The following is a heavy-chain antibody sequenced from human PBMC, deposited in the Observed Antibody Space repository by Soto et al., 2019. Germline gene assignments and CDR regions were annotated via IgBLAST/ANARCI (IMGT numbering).Heavy chain of an antibody. J-gene: IGHJ6*03. CDR2: INPNGGVT. V-gene: IGHV1-2*04. CDR1: GDSFNDYY. CDR3: ARESGGATATLDYYYFYMDV. Sequence: QMQLVQSGAEVRKPGAPVTVSCRSSGDSFNDYYIHWVRQAPGQGFERMGWINPNGGVTKYAEKFQGWVSMTRDTSIRTVYMQLSRLRSDDTAVYYCARESGGATATLDYYYFYMDVWGTGTTVTVSS. D-gene: IGHD5-12*01.